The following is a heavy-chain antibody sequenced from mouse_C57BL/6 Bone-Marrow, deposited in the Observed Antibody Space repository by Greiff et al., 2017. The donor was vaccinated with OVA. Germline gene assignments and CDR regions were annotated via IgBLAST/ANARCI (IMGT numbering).Heavy chain of an antibody. V-gene: IGHV1-15*01. Sequence: LVESGAELVRPGASVTLSCKASGYTFTDYEMHWVKQTPVHGLEWIGAIDPETGGTAYNQKFKGKAILTADKSSSTAYMELRSLTSEDSAVYYCTSRGSNYDAMDYWGQGTSVTVSS. J-gene: IGHJ4*01. CDR1: GYTFTDYE. CDR2: IDPETGGT. CDR3: TSRGSNYDAMDY. D-gene: IGHD2-5*01.